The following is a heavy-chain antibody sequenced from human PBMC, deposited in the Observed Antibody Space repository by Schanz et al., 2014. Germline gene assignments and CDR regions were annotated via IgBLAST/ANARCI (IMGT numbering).Heavy chain of an antibody. D-gene: IGHD2-2*01. Sequence: QVQLQESGPGLVKPSETLSLTCTVSSASIRTYYWSWIRQPPGKGLEWIGYIYYSGSTTYNPSLKRRVTISVDTSKKQLSLNLSSVTAADTAVYYCARGRVVPAAPEFDYWGQGILVTVSS. V-gene: IGHV4-59*01. CDR1: SASIRTYY. J-gene: IGHJ4*02. CDR3: ARGRVVPAAPEFDY. CDR2: IYYSGST.